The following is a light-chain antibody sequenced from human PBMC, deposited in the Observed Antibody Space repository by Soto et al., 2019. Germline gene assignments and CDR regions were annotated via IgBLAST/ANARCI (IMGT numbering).Light chain of an antibody. V-gene: IGKV3-11*01. J-gene: IGKJ5*01. CDR3: QQRSNWIT. Sequence: EVVLTQSPGTLSLSPGERATLCCGASQSVSYYLAWYQQKPGQAPRLLIYDTSYRAAGIPDRFSGSGSATDFTLTISSLEPEDFAVYYCQQRSNWITFGQGTRLEIK. CDR1: QSVSYY. CDR2: DTS.